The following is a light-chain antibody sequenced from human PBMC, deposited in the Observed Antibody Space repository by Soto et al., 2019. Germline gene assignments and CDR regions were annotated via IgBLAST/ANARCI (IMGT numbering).Light chain of an antibody. J-gene: IGKJ5*01. V-gene: IGKV3-15*01. CDR3: QQYNNWPFIT. CDR1: QSVRGN. CDR2: GTS. Sequence: VMTQYPATLSVSAGGRATLSCRGSQSVRGNLAWYQQRPGQSPRLLIYGTSSRATGIPARFSGSGSGTEFTLSISSLQSEDFAVCYCQQYNNWPFITFGPGIRLEIK.